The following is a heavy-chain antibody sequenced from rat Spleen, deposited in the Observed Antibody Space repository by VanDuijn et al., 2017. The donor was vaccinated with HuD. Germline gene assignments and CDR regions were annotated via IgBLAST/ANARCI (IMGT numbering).Heavy chain of an antibody. CDR2: IWGDGST. CDR1: GFSLTSNS. J-gene: IGHJ2*01. Sequence: QVQLKESGPGLVQPSQTLSLTCTVSGFSLTSNSVHWVRQPPGKGLEWMGGIWGDGSTDYNSVLKSRLSISRDTSKSQVFLKMNSLQTDDPAIYLCTTLRYWGQGVMVTVSS. CDR3: TTLRY. V-gene: IGHV2-1*01. D-gene: IGHD2-5*01.